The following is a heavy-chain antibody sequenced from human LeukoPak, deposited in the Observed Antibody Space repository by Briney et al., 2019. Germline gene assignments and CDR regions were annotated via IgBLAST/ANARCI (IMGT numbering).Heavy chain of an antibody. D-gene: IGHD3-16*01. CDR1: GFTVSSNY. J-gene: IGHJ3*02. CDR2: IYSGGST. V-gene: IGHV3-66*01. CDR3: ARAVSLFDAFDI. Sequence: GGSLRLSCAASGFTVSSNYMSWVRQAPGKGLEWVSVIYSGGSTYYADSVKGRFTTSRDNSKNTLYLQMNSLRAEDTAVYYCARAVSLFDAFDIWGQGTMATVSS.